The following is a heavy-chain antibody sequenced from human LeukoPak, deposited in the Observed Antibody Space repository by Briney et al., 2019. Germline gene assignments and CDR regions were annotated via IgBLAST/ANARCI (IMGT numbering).Heavy chain of an antibody. CDR3: ARGRYYDSSGYYYDWFYA. Sequence: SQTLSLTCAVSGGSISSGGYSWSWIRQHPGEGLEWIGYIYYSGSTYYNPSLKSRVTISVDTSKNQFSLKLSSVTAADTAVYYCARGRYYDSSGYYYDWFYAWGQGTLVTVS. D-gene: IGHD3-22*01. CDR1: GGSISSGGYS. J-gene: IGHJ5*02. V-gene: IGHV4-31*11. CDR2: IYYSGST.